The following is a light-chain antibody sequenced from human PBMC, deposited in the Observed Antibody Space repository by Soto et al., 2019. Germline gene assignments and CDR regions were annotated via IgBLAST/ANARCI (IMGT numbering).Light chain of an antibody. V-gene: IGKV4-1*01. CDR1: QSVLYSSNNKNY. Sequence: DIVMTQSPDSLAVSLGERATINCRSSQSVLYSSNNKNYLAWYQQKPGQPPKLLIYCASTRESGVPDRFSGSGSGTDFTLTISSRQAEDVAVYYCQQYYSAPFTFGGGTGVEIK. J-gene: IGKJ4*01. CDR2: CAS. CDR3: QQYYSAPFT.